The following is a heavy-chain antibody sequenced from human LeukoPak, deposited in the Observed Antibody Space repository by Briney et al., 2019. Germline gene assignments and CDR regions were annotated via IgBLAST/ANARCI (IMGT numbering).Heavy chain of an antibody. Sequence: GESLKISCRASGYSFTSYWIGLVRQMPGKGLEWMGSIYPGDSETRYSPSCQGQVTISADKSISTAYLKWSSLKASATAVYYCARRTFGVATWGGGFDCWGQGTLVTVSS. V-gene: IGHV5-51*01. CDR3: ARRTFGVATWGGGFDC. J-gene: IGHJ4*02. CDR2: IYPGDSET. CDR1: GYSFTSYW. D-gene: IGHD3-3*01.